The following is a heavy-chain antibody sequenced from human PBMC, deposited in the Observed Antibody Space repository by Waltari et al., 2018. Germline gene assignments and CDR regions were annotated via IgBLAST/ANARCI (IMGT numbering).Heavy chain of an antibody. J-gene: IGHJ6*02. CDR3: ARGVYGGLTDPETFYYYGMDV. Sequence: QVQLVQSGAEVKKPGASVKVSCKASGYTFTSYYMHWVRQAPGPGPGWMGIINPSGGSTSYAQKFQGRVTMTRDTSTSTVYMELSSLRSEDTAVYYCARGVYGGLTDPETFYYYGMDVWGQGTTVTVSS. CDR2: INPSGGST. CDR1: GYTFTSYY. D-gene: IGHD3-10*01. V-gene: IGHV1-46*01.